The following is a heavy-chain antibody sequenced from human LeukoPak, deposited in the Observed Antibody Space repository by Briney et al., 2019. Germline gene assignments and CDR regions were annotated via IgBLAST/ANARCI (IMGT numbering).Heavy chain of an antibody. D-gene: IGHD5-24*01. CDR1: GGTFSSYA. V-gene: IGHV1-69*13. Sequence: ASVTVSCKASGGTFSSYAISWVRQAPGHGLEWMGGIIPIFGTANYAQKFQGRVTITADESTSTAYMELSSLRSEDTAVYYCAQTRWLQLGWYFVYWGQGTLVTVSS. CDR2: IIPIFGTA. CDR3: AQTRWLQLGWYFVY. J-gene: IGHJ4*02.